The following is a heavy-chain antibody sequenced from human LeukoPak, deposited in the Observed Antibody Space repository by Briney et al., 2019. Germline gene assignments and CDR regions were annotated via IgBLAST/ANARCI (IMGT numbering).Heavy chain of an antibody. CDR3: TRGNHNYDSSGRD. Sequence: GSLRLSCAAPGFPLSSNYMRWVRPAPGKGVGWVPVIYTGGSTYYADSVKGRFTISRDNSKNTLYLQMNSLRAEDTAVYYCTRGNHNYDSSGRDWGQGTLVTVSS. D-gene: IGHD3-22*01. V-gene: IGHV3-66*02. J-gene: IGHJ4*02. CDR2: IYTGGST. CDR1: GFPLSSNY.